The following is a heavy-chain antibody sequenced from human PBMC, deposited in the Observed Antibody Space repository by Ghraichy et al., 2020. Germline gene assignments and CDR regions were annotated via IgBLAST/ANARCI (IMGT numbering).Heavy chain of an antibody. CDR2: INNDGSGT. J-gene: IGHJ3*02. CDR3: ARGGGSHAFDI. D-gene: IGHD3-16*01. Sequence: GGSLRLSCAASGFTFSSYWMYWVRQVPGKGLEYVSRINNDGSGTTYADSVKGRFTISRDNGKGTVFLPMNSLRAEDPAVYFCARGGGSHAFDIWGQGTMVTVSS. CDR1: GFTFSSYW. V-gene: IGHV3-74*03.